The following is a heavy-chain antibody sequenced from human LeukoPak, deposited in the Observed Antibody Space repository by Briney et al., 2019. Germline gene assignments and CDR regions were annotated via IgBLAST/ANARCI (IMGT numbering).Heavy chain of an antibody. Sequence: GGSLRLSGAASGFTFSSYEMNWVRQAPGKGLEWVSYISSSGSTIYYADSVKGRFTISRDNAKNSLYLQMNSLRAEDTAVYYCTRENGTGKDYWGQGTLVTVSS. CDR2: ISSSGSTI. V-gene: IGHV3-48*03. D-gene: IGHD3-10*01. CDR3: TRENGTGKDY. CDR1: GFTFSSYE. J-gene: IGHJ4*02.